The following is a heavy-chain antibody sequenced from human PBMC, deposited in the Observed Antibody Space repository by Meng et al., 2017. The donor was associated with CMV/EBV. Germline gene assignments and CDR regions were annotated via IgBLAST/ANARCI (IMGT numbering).Heavy chain of an antibody. CDR1: GFTFDAYA. CDR3: AKVMGEGIQLWSWGLDV. Sequence: GGSLRLSCAASGFTFDAYAMHWVRQAPGKGLEWVSGISWNSGSIGYADSVKGRFTISRDNAKTSLYLQMNSLRAEDTALYYCAKVMGEGIQLWSWGLDVWGQGTTVTVSS. V-gene: IGHV3-9*01. J-gene: IGHJ6*02. CDR2: ISWNSGSI. D-gene: IGHD5-18*01.